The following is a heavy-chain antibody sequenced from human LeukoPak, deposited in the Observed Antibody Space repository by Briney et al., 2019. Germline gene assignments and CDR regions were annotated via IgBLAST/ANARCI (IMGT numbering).Heavy chain of an antibody. J-gene: IGHJ4*02. V-gene: IGHV3-23*01. CDR2: IRRSGGGT. Sequence: PGGSLRLSCAASGVSFSSCAMTWVRQTPGKGLEWVSTIRRSGGGTYYTDSVKGRFTISRDDSKNTLYLQINSLRAEDTAVYYCAKDRGDFWSDSDYWGQGTLVTVSS. CDR1: GVSFSSCA. CDR3: AKDRGDFWSDSDY. D-gene: IGHD3-3*01.